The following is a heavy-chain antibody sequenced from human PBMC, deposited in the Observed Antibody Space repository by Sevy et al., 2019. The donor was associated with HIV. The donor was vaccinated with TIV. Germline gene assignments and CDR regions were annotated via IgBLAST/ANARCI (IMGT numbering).Heavy chain of an antibody. J-gene: IGHJ3*02. CDR2: IYYIGTT. CDR1: AGSISSYY. D-gene: IGHD3-9*01. Sequence: SETLSLTCSVSAGSISSYYWSWIRQPPGKGLEWIGYIYYIGTTDYNPSLKSRVTISQDKSKKVFSLRLRSVTAADTAVYYCARDNAILTPRAFDIWGQGTMATVSS. V-gene: IGHV4-59*13. CDR3: ARDNAILTPRAFDI.